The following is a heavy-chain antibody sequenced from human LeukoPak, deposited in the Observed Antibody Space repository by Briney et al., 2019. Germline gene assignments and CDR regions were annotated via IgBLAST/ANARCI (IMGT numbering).Heavy chain of an antibody. CDR3: AKHSSGWYAREYYFDY. V-gene: IGHV3-23*01. CDR2: ISNNGGYT. D-gene: IGHD6-19*01. CDR1: GFTFSSSA. J-gene: IGHJ4*02. Sequence: GGSLILSCAASGFTFSSSAMSWVRQAPGKGLEWVSAISNNGGYTYYADSVKGRFTISRDNSKNTLYLQMNSLRAEDAAVYYCAKHSSGWYAREYYFDYWGQGTLVTVSS.